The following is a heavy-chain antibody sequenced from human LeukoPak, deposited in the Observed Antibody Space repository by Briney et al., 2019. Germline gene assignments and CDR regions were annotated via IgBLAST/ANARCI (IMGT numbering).Heavy chain of an antibody. CDR3: VKDGPSGYFLYRVLEY. Sequence: SGGSLRLSCAASGFTFSMYGMPWVRQAPGKGLEWVADISYDGSYKNYADSVKGRFSISRDNDKKMLFLQIDSLRSEDSAVYYCVKDGPSGYFLYRVLEYWGQGTLITVSS. V-gene: IGHV3-30*18. CDR1: GFTFSMYG. J-gene: IGHJ4*02. D-gene: IGHD6-13*01. CDR2: ISYDGSYK.